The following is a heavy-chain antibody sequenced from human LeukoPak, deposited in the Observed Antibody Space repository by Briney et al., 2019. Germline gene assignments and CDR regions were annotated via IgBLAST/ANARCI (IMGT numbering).Heavy chain of an antibody. V-gene: IGHV3-23*01. J-gene: IGHJ4*02. CDR1: GITLSNYG. Sequence: GGSLRLSCAVSGITLSNYGMSWVRQAPGKGLEWVEGISDSGGRTNYAGSVKGRFTISRDNPKNTLYLQMNSLRAEDTAVYFCAKRGVVIRVILVGFHKEAYYFDSWGQGALVTVSS. D-gene: IGHD3-22*01. CDR2: ISDSGGRT. CDR3: AKRGVVIRVILVGFHKEAYYFDS.